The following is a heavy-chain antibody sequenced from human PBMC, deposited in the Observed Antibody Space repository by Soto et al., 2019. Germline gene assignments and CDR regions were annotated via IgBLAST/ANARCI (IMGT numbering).Heavy chain of an antibody. Sequence: QVQLVQSGAEVKKPGASVKVSCKASGYTFTSYAMHWVRQAPGQRLEWMGWINAGNGNTKYSQKFQGRVTITRDTSASKAYMELSSLRSEDTAVYYCARERWGYCSGGSCSHFDYWGQGTLVTVSS. CDR3: ARERWGYCSGGSCSHFDY. CDR2: INAGNGNT. D-gene: IGHD2-15*01. V-gene: IGHV1-3*01. CDR1: GYTFTSYA. J-gene: IGHJ4*02.